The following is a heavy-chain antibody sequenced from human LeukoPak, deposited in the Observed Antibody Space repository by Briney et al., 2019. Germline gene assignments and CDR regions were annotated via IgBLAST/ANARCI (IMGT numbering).Heavy chain of an antibody. J-gene: IGHJ4*02. D-gene: IGHD3-10*01. V-gene: IGHV3-48*03. Sequence: GGSLRLPCEASGFTFSSYEMSWVRQAPGKGLEWVSYISIGGDTIHYADSVKGRFTISRDNAKKSLYLQMNSLRAEDTAVYYCARPLGYSGSGSYYAYWGQGSLVAVSA. CDR3: ARPLGYSGSGSYYAY. CDR2: ISIGGDTI. CDR1: GFTFSSYE.